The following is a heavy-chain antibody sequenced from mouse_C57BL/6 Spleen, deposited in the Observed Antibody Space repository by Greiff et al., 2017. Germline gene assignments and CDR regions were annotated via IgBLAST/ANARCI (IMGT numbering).Heavy chain of an antibody. CDR3: ARQSYYYGSSYYAMDY. Sequence: QVQLQQSGPELVKPGASVKISCQASGYAFSSSWMNWVQQRPGKGLEWIGRLYPGDGDTNYNGKFKGKATLTADKSSSTAYMQLSSLTSEDSAVYFCARQSYYYGSSYYAMDYWGQGTSVTVSA. V-gene: IGHV1-82*01. D-gene: IGHD1-1*01. J-gene: IGHJ4*01. CDR1: GYAFSSSW. CDR2: LYPGDGDT.